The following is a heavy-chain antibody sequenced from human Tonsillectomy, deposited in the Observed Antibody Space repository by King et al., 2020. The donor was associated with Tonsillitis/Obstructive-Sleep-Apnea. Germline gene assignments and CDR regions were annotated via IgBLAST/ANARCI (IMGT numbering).Heavy chain of an antibody. V-gene: IGHV3-30*04. J-gene: IGHJ3*02. CDR1: GVTFRHYA. D-gene: IGHD5-24*01. Sequence: VQLVESGGGVVQPGRSRRLSCVASGVTFRHYAMHWVRQSRGKGLEWAALISYDGSDKYYADSVKGRFTVSRDNSKNTLYLQRNFLRPEVTAVYYCARGEMATISPAFDIWGQGTMLTVSS. CDR2: ISYDGSDK. CDR3: ARGEMATISPAFDI.